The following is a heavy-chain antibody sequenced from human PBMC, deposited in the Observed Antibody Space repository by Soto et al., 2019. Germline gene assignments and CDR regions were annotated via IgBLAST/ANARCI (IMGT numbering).Heavy chain of an antibody. V-gene: IGHV3-33*01. CDR1: GFTFSSYG. D-gene: IGHD3-16*02. CDR2: IWYDGSNK. CDR3: TTDSYITIVIIRFDY. J-gene: IGHJ4*01. Sequence: PGGSLRLSCAASGFTFSSYGMHWVRQAPGKGLEWVAVIWYDGSNKYYADSVKGRFAISRDDSNNMVYLQMNSLKTEDTAVYYCTTDSYITIVIIRFDYWGHGTLVTVSS.